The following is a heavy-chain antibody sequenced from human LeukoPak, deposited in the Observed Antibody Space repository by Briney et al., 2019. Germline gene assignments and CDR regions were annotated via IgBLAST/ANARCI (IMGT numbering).Heavy chain of an antibody. D-gene: IGHD3-10*01. V-gene: IGHV3-30-3*01. J-gene: IGHJ4*02. CDR2: ISYDGSNK. CDR3: ARHEVLLWFGESTETQYYFDY. Sequence: GGSLRLSCAASGFTFSSYAMHWVRQTPGKGLEWVAVISYDGSNKYYADSVKGRFTISRDNSKNTLYLQMNSLRAEDTAVYYCARHEVLLWFGESTETQYYFDYWGQGTLVTVSS. CDR1: GFTFSSYA.